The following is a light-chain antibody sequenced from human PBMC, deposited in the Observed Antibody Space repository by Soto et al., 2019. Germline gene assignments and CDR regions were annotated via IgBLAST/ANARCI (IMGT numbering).Light chain of an antibody. J-gene: IGLJ1*01. CDR1: KNDIGVYDI. CDR2: EVV. V-gene: IGLV2-8*01. CDR3: KSYAGSNTYV. Sequence: QSALTQPPSASGSPGQSVTISCTGTKNDIGVYDIVSWYQHHPGKAPRLIIYEVVQRPSGVPDRFSGSKSGNTASLTVSGLQAADAADYFCKSYAGSNTYVFGSGTKVTVL.